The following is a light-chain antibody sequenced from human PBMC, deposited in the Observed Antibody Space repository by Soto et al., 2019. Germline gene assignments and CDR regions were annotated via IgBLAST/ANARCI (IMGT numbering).Light chain of an antibody. CDR2: EVS. Sequence: SALTQPPSVSGSPGQSVTISCTGTSSDVGSYNRVSWYQQPPGTAPKLMIYEVSNRPSGVPDRFSGSKSGNTASLTISGLQAEDEADYYCSSYTSSSTFGVFGGGTQLTVL. V-gene: IGLV2-18*02. CDR1: SSDVGSYNR. CDR3: SSYTSSSTFGV. J-gene: IGLJ2*01.